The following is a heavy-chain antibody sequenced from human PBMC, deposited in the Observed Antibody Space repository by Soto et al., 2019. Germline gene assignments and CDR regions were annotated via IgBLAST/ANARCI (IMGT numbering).Heavy chain of an antibody. CDR1: GYTFTSYG. Sequence: ASVKVSCKASGYTFTSYGISWVRQAPGQGLEWMGWISAYNGNTNDAQKLQGRVTMTTDTSTSTAYMELRSLRSDDTAVYYCARVHRVAVAAQSRPFDYWGQGTLVTVSS. CDR3: ARVHRVAVAAQSRPFDY. J-gene: IGHJ4*02. V-gene: IGHV1-18*04. CDR2: ISAYNGNT. D-gene: IGHD6-19*01.